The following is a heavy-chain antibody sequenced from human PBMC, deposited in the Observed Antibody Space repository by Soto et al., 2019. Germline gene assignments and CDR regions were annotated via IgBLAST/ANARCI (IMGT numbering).Heavy chain of an antibody. V-gene: IGHV1-2*02. CDR3: ARKHALDYIRWGLDP. CDR2: ITPKSDDT. CDR1: GYSFRDNQ. J-gene: IGHJ5*02. Sequence: KVSFKASGYSFRDNQIHWLRRAPGQGLEWMGRITPKSDDTDYAQKFQGRVNMTRDKSIDTAYLELTGLTSDDTAIYYCARKHALDYIRWGLDPWGQGTLVTLSS. D-gene: IGHD4-4*01.